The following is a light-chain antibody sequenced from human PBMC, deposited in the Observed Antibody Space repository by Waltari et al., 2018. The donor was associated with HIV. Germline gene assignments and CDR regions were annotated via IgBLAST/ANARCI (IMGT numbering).Light chain of an antibody. V-gene: IGLV2-23*01. Sequence: QSALTQPASVAGSPGQSITISCTGTSSEVGSYNFVSWYQQHPGNAPKLIIYEGDKRPSGVSYRFSGSKSGSTASLTISGLQAEDEADYYCCSYAGSSTYVVFGGGTQLTVL. CDR3: CSYAGSSTYVV. CDR1: SSEVGSYNF. CDR2: EGD. J-gene: IGLJ2*01.